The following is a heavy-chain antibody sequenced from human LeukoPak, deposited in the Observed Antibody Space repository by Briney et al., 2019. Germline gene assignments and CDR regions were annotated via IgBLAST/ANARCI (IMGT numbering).Heavy chain of an antibody. D-gene: IGHD3-16*01. Sequence: SETLSLTCTVSGASVSNYYWSWIRQPPGKGLEWVGHTYTSGNTNYNPSLNSRVAISVDTSKNQFSLRLSSVTAADTALYYCARNSHGADFDYWGQGTLVTVSS. CDR3: ARNSHGADFDY. CDR1: GASVSNYY. V-gene: IGHV4-4*09. CDR2: TYTSGNT. J-gene: IGHJ4*02.